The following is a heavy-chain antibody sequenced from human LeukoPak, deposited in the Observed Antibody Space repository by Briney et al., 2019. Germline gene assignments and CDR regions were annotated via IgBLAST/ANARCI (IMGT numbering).Heavy chain of an antibody. J-gene: IGHJ4*02. V-gene: IGHV3-30*02. CDR3: AKCLGYGDYDFGY. Sequence: PGGSLRLSCAASGFTFSGSALHWVRQAPGKGLEWVAFIRYDGSNKYYADSVKGRFTISRDNSKNTLYLQMNSLRAEDTAVYYCAKCLGYGDYDFGYWGQGTLVTVSS. D-gene: IGHD4-17*01. CDR2: IRYDGSNK. CDR1: GFTFSGSA.